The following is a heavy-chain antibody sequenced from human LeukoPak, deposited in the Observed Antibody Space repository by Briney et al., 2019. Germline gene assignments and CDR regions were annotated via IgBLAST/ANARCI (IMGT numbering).Heavy chain of an antibody. V-gene: IGHV3-7*01. CDR3: AAWGLYNY. CDR2: INLHGSVK. Sequence: GGSLRLSCAASGFTLSDYWMNWVRQAPGKGLEWVANINLHGSVKLHVDSVEGRFTISRDNAKNSLFLQMTSHKVEDTAVYYCAAWGLYNYWGQGTLVTVSS. J-gene: IGHJ4*02. CDR1: GFTLSDYW. D-gene: IGHD7-27*01.